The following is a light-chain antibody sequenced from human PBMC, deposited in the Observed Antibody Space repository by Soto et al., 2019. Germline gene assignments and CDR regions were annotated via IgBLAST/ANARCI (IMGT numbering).Light chain of an antibody. J-gene: IGLJ1*01. Sequence: QSALTQPASVSGSAGQSITISCTGTISDVGGYNFVSWYQQYPGKAPKLMICDVSNRPSGVSNRFSGSKSGNTASLTISGLQAEDEADYYCSSFTGSNYVFGTGTKVTVL. CDR3: SSFTGSNYV. CDR1: ISDVGGYNF. V-gene: IGLV2-14*03. CDR2: DVS.